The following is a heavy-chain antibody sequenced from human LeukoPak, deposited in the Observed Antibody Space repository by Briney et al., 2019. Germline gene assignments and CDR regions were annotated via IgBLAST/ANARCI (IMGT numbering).Heavy chain of an antibody. D-gene: IGHD1-26*01. Sequence: GGSLRLSCAASGFTFSSYSMNWVRQAPGKGLEWVSSISSSSSYIYYADSVKGRFTISRDNAKNSLYLQMNSLRAEDTAVYYCAKTGAVGAPSYYYYMDVWGKGTTVTVSS. J-gene: IGHJ6*03. CDR2: ISSSSSYI. CDR1: GFTFSSYS. CDR3: AKTGAVGAPSYYYYMDV. V-gene: IGHV3-21*04.